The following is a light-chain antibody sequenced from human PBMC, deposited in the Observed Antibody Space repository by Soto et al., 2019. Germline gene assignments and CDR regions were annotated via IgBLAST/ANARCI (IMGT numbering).Light chain of an antibody. CDR1: QSVLYSSNNKNY. CDR3: QQYHSVPYT. V-gene: IGKV4-1*01. J-gene: IGKJ2*01. CDR2: WAS. Sequence: DIVMTQSPESLTVSLGERATINCKSSQSVLYSSNNKNYLAWYQQKPGQPPKLLIYWASTQESGVPDRFSGSGSGTEFTLTISSLHAEDVAVYYCQQYHSVPYTFGQGTKLEIK.